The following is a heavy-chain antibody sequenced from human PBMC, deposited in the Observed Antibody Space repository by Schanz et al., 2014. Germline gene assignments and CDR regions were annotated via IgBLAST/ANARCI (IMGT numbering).Heavy chain of an antibody. Sequence: QVQLVQSGAEVKKPGSSMKVSCKASGGTFNSYTINWVRQAPGQGLEWMGMINPSGGSTTYAQKFQGRVTITADRSTSTAYMELSSLRSEDTAVYYCARGYGDSPTDFWGQGTLVTVSS. V-gene: IGHV1-69*08. D-gene: IGHD4-17*01. CDR1: GGTFNSYT. CDR3: ARGYGDSPTDF. CDR2: INPSGGST. J-gene: IGHJ4*02.